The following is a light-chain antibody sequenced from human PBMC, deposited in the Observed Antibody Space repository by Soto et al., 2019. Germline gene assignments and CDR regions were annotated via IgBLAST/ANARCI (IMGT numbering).Light chain of an antibody. CDR1: QYISTY. CDR2: AS. J-gene: IGKJ4*01. Sequence: DIQMTPSPSSLSASVGDRVTITCRASQYISTYLAWYQQKPGKAPCLLIFASSLQSGVPPRFSGSGSGTDFTLTISSLQPEDFATYFCQQSYTAPLTFGGGTKVEL. V-gene: IGKV1-39*01. CDR3: QQSYTAPLT.